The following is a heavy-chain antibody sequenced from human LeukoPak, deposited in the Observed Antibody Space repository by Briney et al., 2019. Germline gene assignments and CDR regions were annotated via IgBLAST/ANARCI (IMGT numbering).Heavy chain of an antibody. D-gene: IGHD3-22*01. Sequence: GGSLRLSCAASRFTFRNYGMHWVRQAPGKGLEWVAVISYDGSNKYYADSVKGRFTISGDNSKNTLYLQMNSLRAEDTAVYYCARSIGYSYELDYWGQGTLVTVSS. CDR2: ISYDGSNK. V-gene: IGHV3-30*19. CDR3: ARSIGYSYELDY. J-gene: IGHJ4*02. CDR1: RFTFRNYG.